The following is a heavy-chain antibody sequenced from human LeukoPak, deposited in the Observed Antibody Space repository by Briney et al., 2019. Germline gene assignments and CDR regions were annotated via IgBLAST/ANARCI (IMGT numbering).Heavy chain of an antibody. CDR1: GGSISSYY. Sequence: SETLSLTCTVSGGSISSYYWSWIRQHPGKGLEWIGYIYYSGSTYYNPSLKSRVTISVDTSKNQFSLKLSSVTAADTAVYYCAREVIVGARTFDIWGQGTMVTVSS. CDR3: AREVIVGARTFDI. J-gene: IGHJ3*02. D-gene: IGHD1-26*01. CDR2: IYYSGST. V-gene: IGHV4-59*06.